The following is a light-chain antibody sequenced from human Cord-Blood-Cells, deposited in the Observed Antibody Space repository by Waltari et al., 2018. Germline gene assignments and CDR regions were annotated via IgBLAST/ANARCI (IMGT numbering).Light chain of an antibody. J-gene: IGKJ4*01. CDR2: DAS. Sequence: DTHMTQTPSPLSAPVGDRVTTTGRASQSISSWLAWYQQKPGKVPKLLIYDASSLESGVPSRFSGSGSGTEFTLTISSLQPDDFATYYCQQYNSYSTFGGGTKVEIK. V-gene: IGKV1-5*01. CDR3: QQYNSYST. CDR1: QSISSW.